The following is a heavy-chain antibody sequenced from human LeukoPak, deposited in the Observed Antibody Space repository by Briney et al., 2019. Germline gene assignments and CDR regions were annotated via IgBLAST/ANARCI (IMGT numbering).Heavy chain of an antibody. CDR1: GYTFTSYG. CDR3: ARARGGYDLSRGDTFDY. Sequence: ASVKVSCKASGYTFTSYGISWVRQAPGQGLEWMGWISAYNGNTNYAQKLQGRVTMTTDTSTSTAYMELRSLRSDDTAVYYCARARGGYDLSRGDTFDYWGQGTLVTVSS. D-gene: IGHD5-12*01. V-gene: IGHV1-18*01. J-gene: IGHJ4*02. CDR2: ISAYNGNT.